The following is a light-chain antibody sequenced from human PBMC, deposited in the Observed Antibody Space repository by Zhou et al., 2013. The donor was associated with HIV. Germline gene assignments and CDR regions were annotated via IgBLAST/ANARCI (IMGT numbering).Light chain of an antibody. Sequence: EIVLTQSPGTLSLSPGDSATLSCRASQSVSSSYVAWYQQKPGQAPRLLMYGAASRAADIPDRFSGSGSGTDFTLTISRLEPEDFAVYYCQQYGSSPITFGQGTRLEIK. CDR3: QQYGSSPIT. J-gene: IGKJ5*01. CDR1: QSVSSSY. V-gene: IGKV3-20*01. CDR2: GAA.